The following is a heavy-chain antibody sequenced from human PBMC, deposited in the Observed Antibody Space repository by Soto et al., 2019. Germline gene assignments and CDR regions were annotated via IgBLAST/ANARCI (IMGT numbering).Heavy chain of an antibody. CDR2: IYYSGST. CDR3: ARGRVVVTATFDY. CDR1: GGSISSSSYY. J-gene: IGHJ4*02. Sequence: QLQLQESGPGLVKPSETLSLTCTVSGGSISSSSYYWGWIRQPPGKGLEWIGSIYYSGSTYYNPSLTSRFTLSVDTSKNQFSLKLSAVTAADTAVYYCARGRVVVTATFDYWGQGTLVTVSS. D-gene: IGHD2-21*02. V-gene: IGHV4-39*01.